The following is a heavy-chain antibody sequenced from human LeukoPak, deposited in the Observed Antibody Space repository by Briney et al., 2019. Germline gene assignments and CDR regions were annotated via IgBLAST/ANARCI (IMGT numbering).Heavy chain of an antibody. CDR3: ARGLGAMVGNFDY. CDR2: IYYSGST. Sequence: SETLSLTCTVSGGSISSSSYYWGWIRQPPGKGLEWIGSIYYSGSTYYNPSLKSRVTISVDTSKNQFSLKLSSVTAADTAAYYCARGLGAMVGNFDYWGQGTLVTVSS. CDR1: GGSISSSSYY. D-gene: IGHD1-26*01. V-gene: IGHV4-39*07. J-gene: IGHJ4*02.